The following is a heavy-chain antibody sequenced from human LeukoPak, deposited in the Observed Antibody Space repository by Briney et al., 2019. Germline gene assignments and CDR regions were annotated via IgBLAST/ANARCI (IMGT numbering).Heavy chain of an antibody. CDR3: AKVGQEQWLVATRGFDY. Sequence: PGGSLRLSCAASGFTFSSYGMHWVRQAPGKGLEWVAVISYDGSNKYYADSVKGRFTISRDNSKNTLYLQMNSLRAEDTAVYYCAKVGQEQWLVATRGFDYWGQGTLVTVSS. D-gene: IGHD6-19*01. V-gene: IGHV3-30*18. J-gene: IGHJ4*02. CDR2: ISYDGSNK. CDR1: GFTFSSYG.